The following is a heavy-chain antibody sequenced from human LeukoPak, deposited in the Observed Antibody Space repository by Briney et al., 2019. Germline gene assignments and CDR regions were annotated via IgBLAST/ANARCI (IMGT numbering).Heavy chain of an antibody. J-gene: IGHJ5*02. Sequence: ASVKISCKASGYTFTSYDINWVRQATGQGLEWMGWMNPNSGNTGYAQKFQGRVTMTRNTSISTAHMELSSLRSEDTAVYYCARRRSSGWSKGNWFDPWGQGTLVTVSS. CDR1: GYTFTSYD. CDR3: ARRRSSGWSKGNWFDP. D-gene: IGHD6-19*01. CDR2: MNPNSGNT. V-gene: IGHV1-8*01.